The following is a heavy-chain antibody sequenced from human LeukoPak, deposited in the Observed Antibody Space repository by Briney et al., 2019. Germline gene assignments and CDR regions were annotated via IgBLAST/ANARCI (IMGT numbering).Heavy chain of an antibody. CDR3: ARRAGAYSHPYDY. J-gene: IGHJ4*02. V-gene: IGHV3-11*01. Sequence: GGSLRLSCVGSGFIFSDYYMGWIRQAPGRGLEWISYITDNGRKIYYPDSVKGRFTMSRDNAKNTLYLQMNSLRAEDTAVYYCARRAGAYSHPYDYWGQGTLVTVSS. CDR2: ITDNGRKI. D-gene: IGHD4/OR15-4a*01. CDR1: GFIFSDYY.